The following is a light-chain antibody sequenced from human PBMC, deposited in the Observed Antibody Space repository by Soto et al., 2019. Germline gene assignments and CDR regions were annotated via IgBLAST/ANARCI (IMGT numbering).Light chain of an antibody. Sequence: DIQLTQSPSSLSASVGDRVTITCQASQDTTNHLNWYQQKPGKAPNLLIYDASNLETGVPSRFSGGGSGTFFSFTINSLQPEDIATYCCQKHDGVPLFGPGTKVEIK. V-gene: IGKV1-33*01. J-gene: IGKJ3*01. CDR3: QKHDGVPL. CDR1: QDTTNH. CDR2: DAS.